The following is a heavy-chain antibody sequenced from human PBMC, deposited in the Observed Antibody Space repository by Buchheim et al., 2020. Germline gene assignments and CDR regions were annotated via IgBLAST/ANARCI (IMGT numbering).Heavy chain of an antibody. Sequence: QVQVVESGGGVVQPGGSLRLSCAASGFTFKNYGMHWVRQAPGKGLEWVAVISYDGNKNYYADSVKGRFIISRANSKNTHYLQMNSLRAEDTAVYFCTKAHYYGSGDYYSRLGYFFGMGVWGPGTT. CDR3: TKAHYYGSGDYYSRLGYFFGMGV. D-gene: IGHD3-10*01. J-gene: IGHJ6*02. V-gene: IGHV3-30*18. CDR2: ISYDGNKN. CDR1: GFTFKNYG.